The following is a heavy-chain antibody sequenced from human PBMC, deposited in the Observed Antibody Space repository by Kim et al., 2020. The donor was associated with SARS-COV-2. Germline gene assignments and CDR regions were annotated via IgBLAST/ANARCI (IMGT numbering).Heavy chain of an antibody. V-gene: IGHV1-3*01. Sequence: KYSQDIQDRVTFTRDTSATTAYIELRGLKSEDSAIYYCARGVGGVAATFDFWGQGTLVTVS. CDR3: ARGVGGVAATFDF. D-gene: IGHD1-26*01. J-gene: IGHJ4*02.